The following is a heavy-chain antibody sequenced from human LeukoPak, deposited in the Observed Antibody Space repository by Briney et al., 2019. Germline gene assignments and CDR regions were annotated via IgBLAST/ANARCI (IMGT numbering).Heavy chain of an antibody. D-gene: IGHD6-13*01. CDR3: ARGSSNWEFYSFDY. V-gene: IGHV1-2*06. Sequence: GASVKVSCKASGYTFTDYYVHWVRQAPGQGLEWMGRINPHNGGTNYVQKFQGRVTMTRDTSISTVYMELSRLRSDDTAVYYCARGSSNWEFYSFDYWGQGTLVTVSS. CDR2: INPHNGGT. J-gene: IGHJ4*02. CDR1: GYTFTDYY.